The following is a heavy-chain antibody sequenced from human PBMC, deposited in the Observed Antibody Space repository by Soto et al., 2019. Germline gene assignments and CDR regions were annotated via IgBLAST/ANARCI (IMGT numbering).Heavy chain of an antibody. D-gene: IGHD6-13*01. V-gene: IGHV3-33*01. Sequence: ESGGGVVQPGRSLRLSCAASGFTFSSYGMHWVRQAPGKGLEWVAVIWYDGSNKYYADSVKGRFTISRDNSKNTLYLQMNSLRAEDTAVYYCARDLAAAAGTGGDYWGQGTLVTVSS. CDR1: GFTFSSYG. CDR3: ARDLAAAAGTGGDY. CDR2: IWYDGSNK. J-gene: IGHJ4*02.